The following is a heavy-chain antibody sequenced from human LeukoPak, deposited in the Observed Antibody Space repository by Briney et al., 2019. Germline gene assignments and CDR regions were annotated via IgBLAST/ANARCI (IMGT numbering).Heavy chain of an antibody. D-gene: IGHD3-22*01. CDR1: GYTFTGYY. V-gene: IGHV1-2*02. Sequence: ASVKVSCKASGYTFTGYYMHWVRQAPGQGLEWMGWINSNSGGTKYVQKFQGRVTMTRDTSISTAYMELSRLRSDDTAVYYCARGLDSSGYSVFDPWGQGTLVTVSS. CDR3: ARGLDSSGYSVFDP. CDR2: INSNSGGT. J-gene: IGHJ5*02.